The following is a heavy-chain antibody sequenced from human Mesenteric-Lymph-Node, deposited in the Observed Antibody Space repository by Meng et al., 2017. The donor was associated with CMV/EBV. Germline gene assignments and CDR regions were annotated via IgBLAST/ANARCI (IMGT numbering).Heavy chain of an antibody. J-gene: IGHJ5*02. V-gene: IGHV3-48*03. CDR2: ISSSGSTI. Sequence: GESLKISCAASGFTFSSYEMNWVRQAPGKGLEWVSYISSSGSTIYYADSVKGRFTISRDNAKNSLSLQVNSLRAEDMTVYYCVRGRLRSCGPGVMGCFDPWGQGTLVTVSS. CDR3: VRGRLRSCGPGVMGCFDP. CDR1: GFTFSSYE. D-gene: IGHD3-16*01.